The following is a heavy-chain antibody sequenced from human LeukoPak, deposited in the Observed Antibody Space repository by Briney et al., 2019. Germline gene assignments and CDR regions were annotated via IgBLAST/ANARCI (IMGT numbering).Heavy chain of an antibody. Sequence: PSETLSLTCTVSGGSISSYYWNWIRQPPGKGLEWIGYIYYSGSTNYNPSLKSRVTISVDTSKNQFSLKLSSVTVADTAVYYCARVYYSSSYDYWYFDLWGRGTLVTVSS. CDR1: GGSISSYY. D-gene: IGHD6-13*01. CDR3: ARVYYSSSYDYWYFDL. V-gene: IGHV4-59*01. J-gene: IGHJ2*01. CDR2: IYYSGST.